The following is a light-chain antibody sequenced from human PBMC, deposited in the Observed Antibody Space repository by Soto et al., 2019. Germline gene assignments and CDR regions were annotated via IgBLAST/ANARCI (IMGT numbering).Light chain of an antibody. CDR3: QQYGRSPFT. V-gene: IGKV3-20*01. J-gene: IGKJ2*01. CDR2: GAS. CDR1: QRITNNF. Sequence: EIVLTQSPVTLSLSPGERATLSCRASQRITNNFLAWFQQKAGLAPRLLIYGASTRASGVPDRFSGGGSGTDFVITISRLEPEDFAVYYCQQYGRSPFTFGQGTKLKIK.